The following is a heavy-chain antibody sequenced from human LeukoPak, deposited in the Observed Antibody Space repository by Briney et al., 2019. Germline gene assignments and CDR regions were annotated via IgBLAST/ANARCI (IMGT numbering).Heavy chain of an antibody. D-gene: IGHD1-26*01. CDR2: INPSGGGT. CDR1: GHIFTVYY. V-gene: IGHV1-2*02. J-gene: IGHJ4*02. Sequence: ASVLVSCTASGHIFTVYYTKWVRQAPGQGHEWMGWINPSGGGTNSAQKFQGRVTMTGDTSISTAYMERSRLTSDDTAVYYCARHPYSGSYHFDYWGQGTLVTVSS. CDR3: ARHPYSGSYHFDY.